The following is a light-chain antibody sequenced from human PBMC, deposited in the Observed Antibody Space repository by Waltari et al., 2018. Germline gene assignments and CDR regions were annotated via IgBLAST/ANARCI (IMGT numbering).Light chain of an antibody. V-gene: IGLV3-19*01. Sequence: SSELIQDPPVSVALAQTVRITCQGHSLRTNYGSWCRQKPGQAPVPVIYGKTNRPSGIPDRFSASSSGNTASLTITGAQAEDEAHYYCTSRDISGDVVFGGGTKLTVL. CDR2: GKT. CDR1: SLRTNY. J-gene: IGLJ2*01. CDR3: TSRDISGDVV.